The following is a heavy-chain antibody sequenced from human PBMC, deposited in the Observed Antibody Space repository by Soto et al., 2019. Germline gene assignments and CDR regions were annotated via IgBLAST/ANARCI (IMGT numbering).Heavy chain of an antibody. J-gene: IGHJ6*02. CDR1: GGTFSSYA. D-gene: IGHD6-6*01. CDR3: ARGNELGIAARPDGYYYYYGMDV. CDR2: IIPIFGTA. Sequence: SVKVSCKASGGTFSSYAISWVRQAPGQGLEWMGGIIPIFGTANYAQKFQGRVTITADKSTSTAYMELSSLRSEDTAVYYCARGNELGIAARPDGYYYYYGMDVWGQGTTVTVSS. V-gene: IGHV1-69*06.